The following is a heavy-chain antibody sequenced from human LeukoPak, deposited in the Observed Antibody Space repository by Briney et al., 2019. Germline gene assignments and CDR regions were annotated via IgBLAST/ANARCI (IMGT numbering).Heavy chain of an antibody. CDR1: GYTFTSYY. Sequence: ASVNVSCKASGYTFTSYYMHWVRQAPGQGLEWMGIINPSGGSTSYAQKFQGRVTMTRDTSMSTVYMELSSLRSEDTAVYYCAREAAGTGLGYWGQGTLVTVSS. CDR3: AREAAGTGLGY. CDR2: INPSGGST. V-gene: IGHV1-46*01. D-gene: IGHD6-13*01. J-gene: IGHJ4*02.